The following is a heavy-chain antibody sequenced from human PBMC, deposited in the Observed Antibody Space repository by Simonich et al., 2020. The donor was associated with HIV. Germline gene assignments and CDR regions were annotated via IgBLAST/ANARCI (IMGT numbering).Heavy chain of an antibody. CDR3: AGLTAGGLGEYFQH. CDR1: GGSFSGYY. V-gene: IGHV4-34*01. D-gene: IGHD6-13*01. CDR2: INHSGST. J-gene: IGHJ1*01. Sequence: QVQLQQWGAGLLKPSETLSLTCAVYGGSFSGYYWGWIRQPPGKGLEWIGEINHSGSTNYNPSLKSRVTISVDTSKNQFSLKLSSVTAADTAVYYCAGLTAGGLGEYFQHWGQGTLVTVSS.